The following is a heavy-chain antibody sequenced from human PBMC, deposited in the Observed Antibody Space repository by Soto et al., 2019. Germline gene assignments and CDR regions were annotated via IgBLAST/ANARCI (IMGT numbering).Heavy chain of an antibody. CDR3: ARRLYGDYDY. D-gene: IGHD4-17*01. Sequence: ASVKVSCKASGYSFTTSGITWVRQAPGQGLEWMGWISTYNGNTNYAQKLQDRVTLTTDTSTSTAYMELRSLRSDDTAVYYCARRLYGDYDYWGQGTLVTVSS. J-gene: IGHJ4*02. CDR2: ISTYNGNT. CDR1: GYSFTTSG. V-gene: IGHV1-18*01.